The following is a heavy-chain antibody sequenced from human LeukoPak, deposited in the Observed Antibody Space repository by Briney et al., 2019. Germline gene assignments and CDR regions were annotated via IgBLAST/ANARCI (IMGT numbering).Heavy chain of an antibody. Sequence: SETLSLTCTVSGGSISSYYWSWLRQPAGKGLEWIGRIYTSGSTNYNPSLKSRVTMSVDTSKNQFSLKLSSVTAADTAVYYCARVLVVVPAAIFDAFDIWGQGTMVTVSS. V-gene: IGHV4-4*07. J-gene: IGHJ3*02. D-gene: IGHD2-2*02. CDR1: GGSISSYY. CDR3: ARVLVVVPAAIFDAFDI. CDR2: IYTSGST.